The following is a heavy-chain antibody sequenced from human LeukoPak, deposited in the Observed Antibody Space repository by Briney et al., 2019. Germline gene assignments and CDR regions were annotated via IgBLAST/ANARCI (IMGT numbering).Heavy chain of an antibody. Sequence: SSETLSLTCSVSGASVGSSSYFWGWIRQPPGKGLEWIGTIYYSGFTYSNLSLKSLFTISVDTSKNQFSLTLNSVTAADTAVYYCARGITEYYDILTGYYGPYYYYYMDVWGKGTTVTVSS. CDR1: GASVGSSSYF. CDR3: ARGITEYYDILTGYYGPYYYYYMDV. J-gene: IGHJ6*03. V-gene: IGHV4-39*01. D-gene: IGHD3-9*01. CDR2: IYYSGFT.